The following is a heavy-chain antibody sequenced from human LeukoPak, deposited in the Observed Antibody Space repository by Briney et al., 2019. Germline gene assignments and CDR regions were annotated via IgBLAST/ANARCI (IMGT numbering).Heavy chain of an antibody. J-gene: IGHJ3*02. CDR2: ISYDGSNK. CDR3: ARGPPRYCTSTSCPTGFEI. Sequence: GRSVRLSCAASGFTFSNYALHWVRQAPGKGLEWVALISYDGSNKYYADSMKGRFASSRDNSKDTLYLQMSGLRAEDTALYYCARGPPRYCTSTSCPTGFEIWGQGTMVTVSS. D-gene: IGHD2-2*01. CDR1: GFTFSNYA. V-gene: IGHV3-30*09.